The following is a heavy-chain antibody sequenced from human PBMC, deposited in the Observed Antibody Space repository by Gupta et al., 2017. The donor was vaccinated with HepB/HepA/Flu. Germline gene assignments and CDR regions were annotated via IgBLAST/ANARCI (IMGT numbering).Heavy chain of an antibody. J-gene: IGHJ6*02. CDR2: ISYEGSNK. V-gene: IGHV3-30-3*01. Sequence: QVQLVESGGGVVQPGRSLRLSCAASGFTFSSYAMHWVRQVPGKGREWVAVISYEGSNKYYADSVKGRFTISRDNSKNTLYLQMNSLRAEDTAVYYCARDSASVGPRFYGMDVWGQGTTVTVSS. CDR1: GFTFSSYA. D-gene: IGHD1-26*01. CDR3: ARDSASVGPRFYGMDV.